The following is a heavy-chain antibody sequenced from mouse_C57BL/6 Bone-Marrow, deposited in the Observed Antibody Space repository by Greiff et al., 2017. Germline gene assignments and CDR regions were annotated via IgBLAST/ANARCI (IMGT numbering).Heavy chain of an antibody. CDR3: ARRLNYYAMDY. CDR2: IYPGSGST. J-gene: IGHJ4*01. Sequence: QVQLKQPGAELVKPGASVKMSCKASGYTFTSYWITWVKQRPGQGLEWIGDIYPGSGSTNYNEKFKSKATLTVDTSSSTAYMQLSSLTSEDSAVYDCARRLNYYAMDYWGQETSVTVSS. CDR1: GYTFTSYW. V-gene: IGHV1-55*01. D-gene: IGHD1-3*01.